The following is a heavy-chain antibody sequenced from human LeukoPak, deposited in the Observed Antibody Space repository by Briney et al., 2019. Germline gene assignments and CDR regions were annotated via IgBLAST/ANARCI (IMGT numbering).Heavy chain of an antibody. CDR2: IKQHGSEK. V-gene: IGHV3-7*01. D-gene: IGHD3-16*01. Sequence: VGFLRLSCAASGFTFSNYWMSWVRQAPGKGLEWVANIKQHGSEKYYVGSVKGRFTISRDNAKNSLYLQMNSLSAEDTAVYYCARAFRLNWGQRALVTVSS. J-gene: IGHJ4*02. CDR1: GFTFSNYW. CDR3: ARAFRLN.